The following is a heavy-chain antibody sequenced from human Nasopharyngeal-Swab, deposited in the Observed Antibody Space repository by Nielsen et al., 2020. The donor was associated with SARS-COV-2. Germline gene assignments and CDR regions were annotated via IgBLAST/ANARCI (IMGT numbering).Heavy chain of an antibody. J-gene: IGHJ6*03. CDR3: ASQVAKNYYFYYYMDV. CDR1: GGTFSSYG. Sequence: SVKVSCKTSGGTFSSYGISWVRQAPGEGLEWMGGIIPVLPITRYAQKFRDRVTITADTSTSTAYMELSSLRSDDTAVYYCASQVAKNYYFYYYMDVWGKGTTVTVSS. CDR2: IIPVLPIT. V-gene: IGHV1-69*10.